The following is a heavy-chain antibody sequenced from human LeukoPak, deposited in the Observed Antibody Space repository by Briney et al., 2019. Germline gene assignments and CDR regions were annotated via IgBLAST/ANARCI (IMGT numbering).Heavy chain of an antibody. CDR2: IWSDGSKK. J-gene: IGHJ5*02. V-gene: IGHV3-33*06. Sequence: GGSLRLSCAASGFTFSSYGMHWVRQAPGKGLEWVAVIWSDGSKKDYVGSVKGRFTISRDNSQNALYLQMNRLRVEDTAVYYCAKDRGDTGSDWFDPWGQGTLVSVSS. CDR3: AKDRGDTGSDWFDP. CDR1: GFTFSSYG. D-gene: IGHD3-10*01.